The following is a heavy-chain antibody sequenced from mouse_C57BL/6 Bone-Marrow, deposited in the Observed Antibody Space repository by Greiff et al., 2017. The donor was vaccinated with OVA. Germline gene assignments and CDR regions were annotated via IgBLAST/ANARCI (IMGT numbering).Heavy chain of an antibody. J-gene: IGHJ2*01. Sequence: VTLQESGAELVKPGASVKMSCKASGFTFTTYPIEWMKQNPGKSLEWIGNFHPYNDNTNYNEKFKGQATLTVDKSSNTVYLELIRLTSDDSAVYYCAIVPIDYDYGRALDYWGQGTTLTVSA. D-gene: IGHD2-4*01. CDR2: FHPYNDNT. V-gene: IGHV1-47*01. CDR1: GFTFTTYP. CDR3: AIVPIDYDYGRALDY.